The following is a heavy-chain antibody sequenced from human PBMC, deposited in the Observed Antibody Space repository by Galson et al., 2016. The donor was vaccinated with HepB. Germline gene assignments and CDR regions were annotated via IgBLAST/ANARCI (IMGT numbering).Heavy chain of an antibody. CDR3: VRSYSSSTSGYFDG. CDR2: ISWDAYVT. J-gene: IGHJ4*02. Sequence: SLRLSCAASGFNFDDHVMNWVRQAPGKGLEWVSLISWDAYVTSYADSVKGRFTISSDNRHNSLYLQMNNLRTEDTALYYCVRSYSSSTSGYFDGWGRGTLVSGSS. V-gene: IGHV3-43*01. CDR1: GFNFDDHV. D-gene: IGHD3-16*02.